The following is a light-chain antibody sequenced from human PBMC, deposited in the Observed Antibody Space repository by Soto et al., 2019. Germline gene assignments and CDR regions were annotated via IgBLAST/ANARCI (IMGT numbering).Light chain of an antibody. CDR3: AAWDDSLNGWV. Sequence: SVLTQPHSASGTPGQRVTISCSGSSSNIGSNTVNWYQQLPGTAPKLLIYSNNQRPSGVPDRFSGSKSGTSASLALSGLQSEDEADYYCAAWDDSLNGWVFGGGTKLTVL. V-gene: IGLV1-44*01. J-gene: IGLJ3*02. CDR2: SNN. CDR1: SSNIGSNT.